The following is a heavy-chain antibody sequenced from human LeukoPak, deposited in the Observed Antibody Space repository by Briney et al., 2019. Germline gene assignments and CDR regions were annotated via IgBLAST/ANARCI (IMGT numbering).Heavy chain of an antibody. J-gene: IGHJ4*02. CDR2: ISYDGSKK. Sequence: GGSLRLSCAASGSNIRGYAMHWVRQAPGKGLEWVTLISYDGSKKYYVDSVRGRFTISREDSENTLYLQMNGLRPEDTGIYYCASERRGYYPEHWGQGAMVTVCS. CDR3: ASERRGYYPEH. V-gene: IGHV3-30*03. CDR1: GSNIRGYA. D-gene: IGHD1-26*01.